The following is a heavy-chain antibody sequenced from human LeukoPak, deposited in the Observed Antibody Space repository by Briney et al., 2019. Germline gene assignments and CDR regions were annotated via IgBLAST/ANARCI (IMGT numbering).Heavy chain of an antibody. V-gene: IGHV3-21*01. J-gene: IGHJ6*03. CDR2: ISSSSSYI. CDR3: AREGHYYYMDV. CDR1: GFTLSSYS. Sequence: GGSLRLSCAASGFTLSSYSMNWVRQAPGKGLEWVSSISSSSSYIYYADSVKGRFTISRDNAKNSLYLQMNSLRAEDTAVYYCAREGHYYYMDVWGKGTTVTVSS.